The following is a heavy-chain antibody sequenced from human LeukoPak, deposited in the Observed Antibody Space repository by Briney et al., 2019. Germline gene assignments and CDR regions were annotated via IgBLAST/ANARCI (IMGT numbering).Heavy chain of an antibody. Sequence: SETLSLTCAVYGGSFSGYYWSWIRQPPGKGLEWIGEINYSGSTNYNPSLKSRVTISVDTSKNQFSLKLSSVTAADTAVYYCARRSMGGNPFDYWGQGTLVTVSS. CDR2: INYSGST. V-gene: IGHV4-34*01. CDR3: ARRSMGGNPFDY. J-gene: IGHJ4*02. CDR1: GGSFSGYY. D-gene: IGHD4-23*01.